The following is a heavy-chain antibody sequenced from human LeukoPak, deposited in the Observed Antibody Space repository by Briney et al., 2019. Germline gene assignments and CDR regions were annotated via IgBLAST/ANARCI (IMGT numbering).Heavy chain of an antibody. J-gene: IGHJ3*02. V-gene: IGHV3-74*01. CDR1: GFTFSGYW. CDR2: INSDGSST. D-gene: IGHD6-13*01. CDR3: ANQQVVVPYVFDI. Sequence: GGSLRLSCAASGFTFSGYWMDWVRQGPGKGLVWVSRINSDGSSTNYADSVKGRFTISRDNAKNTLYLQMNSLRAEDTAVYYCANQQVVVPYVFDIRGQGTMVTVSS.